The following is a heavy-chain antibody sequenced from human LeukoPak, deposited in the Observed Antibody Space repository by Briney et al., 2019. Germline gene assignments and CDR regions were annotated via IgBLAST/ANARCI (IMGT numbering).Heavy chain of an antibody. CDR2: FDPEDGET. V-gene: IGHV1-24*01. Sequence: ASVKVSCKVSGYTITELSMHWVRQAPGKGLEWIGGFDPEDGETIYDQKFQGRVTMTEDTSTDTAYMELSSLRSEDTAVYYCATRRDGYHYYFDYWGQGTLVTVSS. D-gene: IGHD5-24*01. J-gene: IGHJ4*02. CDR1: GYTITELS. CDR3: ATRRDGYHYYFDY.